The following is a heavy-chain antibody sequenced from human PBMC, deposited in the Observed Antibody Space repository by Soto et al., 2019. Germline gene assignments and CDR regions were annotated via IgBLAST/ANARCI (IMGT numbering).Heavy chain of an antibody. Sequence: GGSLRLSCAASGFTFSSYAMSWVRQAPGKGLEWVSAISGSGGSTYYADSVKGRFTISRDNSKNTLYLQMNSLRAEDTAVYYCAKGDTSSGWSTAFDYCGQGTLVTVSS. CDR1: GFTFSSYA. V-gene: IGHV3-23*01. CDR2: ISGSGGST. J-gene: IGHJ4*02. CDR3: AKGDTSSGWSTAFDY. D-gene: IGHD6-19*01.